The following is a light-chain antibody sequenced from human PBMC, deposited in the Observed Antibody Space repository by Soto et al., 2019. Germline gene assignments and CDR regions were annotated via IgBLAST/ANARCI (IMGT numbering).Light chain of an antibody. CDR3: CSYTTSSTYV. Sequence: QSALTQPASVSGSPGQSIAISCTGTSSDVGSDYNYVSWYQQHPGKAPKLMVYDVNTRPSGVSNRFSGSKSGTTASLTISGLQAEDEADYYYCSYTTSSTYVFGTGTKVTVL. CDR2: DVN. V-gene: IGLV2-14*03. J-gene: IGLJ1*01. CDR1: SSDVGSDYNY.